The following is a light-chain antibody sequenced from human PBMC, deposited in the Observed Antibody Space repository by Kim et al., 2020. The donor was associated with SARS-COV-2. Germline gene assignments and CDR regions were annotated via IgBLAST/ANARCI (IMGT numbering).Light chain of an antibody. CDR1: QTVPSDY. CDR3: QQYGRPPYT. J-gene: IGKJ2*01. V-gene: IGKV3-20*01. CDR2: GAS. Sequence: LSPGERASPAGRASQTVPSDYLAWYQQKPGQTPRLLIYGASKRATGIPERFSGSGSGTDFTLTISRLEPEDFAVYFCQQYGRPPYTFGRGTKLEI.